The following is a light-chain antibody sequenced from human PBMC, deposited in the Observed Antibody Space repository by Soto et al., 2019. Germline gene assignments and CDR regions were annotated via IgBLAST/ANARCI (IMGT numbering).Light chain of an antibody. J-gene: IGKJ1*01. V-gene: IGKV3-20*01. CDR3: QQYGSSGT. Sequence: EIVMTQSPATLSVSPGERATLSCRASQSVNGNYLAWYQQKPGQAPRLLIYGASNRATGIPDRFSGSGSGTDFTLTISRLEPEDFAVYYCQQYGSSGTFGQGTKVDIK. CDR2: GAS. CDR1: QSVNGNY.